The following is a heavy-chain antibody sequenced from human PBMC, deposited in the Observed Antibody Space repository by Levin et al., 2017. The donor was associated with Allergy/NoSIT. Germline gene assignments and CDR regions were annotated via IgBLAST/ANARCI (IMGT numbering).Heavy chain of an antibody. CDR3: ARHWNYYGSGSYSDY. J-gene: IGHJ4*02. V-gene: IGHV5-51*01. D-gene: IGHD3-10*01. CDR1: GYSFTSYW. Sequence: GESLKISCKGSGYSFTSYWIDWVRQMPGKGLEWMGIIYPGDSDTRYSPSFQGQVTISADKSTSTAYLQWSSVKASDTATYDCARHWNYYGSGSYSDYWGQGTLVTVSS. CDR2: IYPGDSDT.